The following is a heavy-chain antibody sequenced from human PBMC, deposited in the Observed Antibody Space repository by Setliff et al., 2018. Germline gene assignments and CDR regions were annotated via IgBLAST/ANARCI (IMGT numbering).Heavy chain of an antibody. D-gene: IGHD1-26*01. CDR3: AAVGIDAGGGWFDP. Sequence: PSETLSLTCTVSGGFICDYYWNWIRQSPGKGLEWIGYMYYRGTTNYNSSLKSRVTISIDMSKNQFSLKLSSATAADTAVYFCAAVGIDAGGGWFDPWGHGIPVTVS. CDR1: GGFICDYY. V-gene: IGHV4-59*03. J-gene: IGHJ5*02. CDR2: MYYRGTT.